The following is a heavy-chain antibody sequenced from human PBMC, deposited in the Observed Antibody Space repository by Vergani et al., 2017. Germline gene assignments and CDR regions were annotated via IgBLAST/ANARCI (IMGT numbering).Heavy chain of an antibody. J-gene: IGHJ4*02. CDR2: ISWNSGSI. CDR1: GFTFDDYA. D-gene: IGHD6-6*01. V-gene: IGHV3-9*01. Sequence: EVQLVESGGGLVQPGRSLRLSCAASGFTFDDYAMHWVRQAPGKGLEWVSGISWNSGSIGYADSVKGRFTISRDNAKNSLYLQMNSLRAEDTALYYCAKVTYSSSSGFDYWGQGTLVTVSS. CDR3: AKVTYSSSSGFDY.